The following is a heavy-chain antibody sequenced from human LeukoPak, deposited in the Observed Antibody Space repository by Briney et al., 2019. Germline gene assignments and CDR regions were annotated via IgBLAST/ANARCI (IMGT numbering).Heavy chain of an antibody. CDR2: INPNSGGT. CDR3: ARGCPSIALAGKKNFHC. D-gene: IGHD6-19*01. CDR1: GYTFTSYY. Sequence: ASVKVSCKASGYTFTSYYMHWVRQAPGQGLEWMGWINPNSGGTNYAQKFQGRVTMTRDTSISTAYMELSRLRSDDTAVYYGARGCPSIALAGKKNFHCWGQGTLVTVS. J-gene: IGHJ1*01. V-gene: IGHV1-2*02.